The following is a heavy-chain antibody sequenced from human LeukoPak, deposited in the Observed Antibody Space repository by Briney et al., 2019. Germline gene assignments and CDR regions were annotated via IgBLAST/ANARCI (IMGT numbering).Heavy chain of an antibody. J-gene: IGHJ4*02. V-gene: IGHV4-39*01. D-gene: IGHD5-18*01. CDR1: GGSISRSYYY. CDR2: VYYSGTP. Sequence: PSETLSLTCTVSGGSISRSYYYWGWIRQPPGKGLEWIGSVYYSGTPYYNPPLKSRVTISVDTSKNQFSLRLTSVAAADTAVYYCATESWIHGEDYWGQGTLVTVSS. CDR3: ATESWIHGEDY.